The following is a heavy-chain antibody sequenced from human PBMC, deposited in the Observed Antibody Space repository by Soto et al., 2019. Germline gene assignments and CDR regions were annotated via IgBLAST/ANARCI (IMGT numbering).Heavy chain of an antibody. CDR2: ISWNSGSI. CDR3: AKDHSSGSSP. J-gene: IGHJ5*02. V-gene: IGHV3-9*01. Sequence: GGALRLSCAASGFTLDEYAMHWVRQAPGKGLEWVSGISWNSGSIGYADSVKGRFTISRDNAKNSLYLQMNSLRAEDTALYYCAKDHSSGSSPWGQGTLVTVSS. D-gene: IGHD3-10*01. CDR1: GFTLDEYA.